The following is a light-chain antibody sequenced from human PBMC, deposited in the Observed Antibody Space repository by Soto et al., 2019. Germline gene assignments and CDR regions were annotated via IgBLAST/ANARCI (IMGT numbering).Light chain of an antibody. V-gene: IGKV1-5*03. CDR1: QSINTW. Sequence: DIQMTQSPSTLSASVGDRITITCRASQSINTWLARYQQKPGEAPKLLIYVGSTFERGVPSRFSGSGSGTVCTLTVSKLQPDDFATFYCQNYKYYTRTLGQATKVDVK. CDR2: VGS. CDR3: QNYKYYTRT. J-gene: IGKJ1*01.